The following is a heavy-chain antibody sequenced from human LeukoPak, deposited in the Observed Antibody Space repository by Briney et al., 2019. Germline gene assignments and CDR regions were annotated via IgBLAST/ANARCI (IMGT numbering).Heavy chain of an antibody. CDR3: ASSGYDSSGYYH. CDR1: GFSFDKFI. V-gene: IGHV3-23*01. Sequence: GGSLTLSCAASGFSFDKFIMTWVRQAPGKGLEWISLISATGTKTHYADSVKGRFTISRDNSKNTLYLQMNSLRAEDTAVYYCASSGYDSSGYYHWGQGTLVTVSS. CDR2: ISATGTKT. J-gene: IGHJ5*02. D-gene: IGHD3-22*01.